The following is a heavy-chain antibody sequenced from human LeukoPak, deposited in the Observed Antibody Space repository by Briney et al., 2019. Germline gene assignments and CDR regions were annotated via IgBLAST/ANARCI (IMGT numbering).Heavy chain of an antibody. CDR3: VKLGATSSFVKLGAASAFEYYYGVDF. Sequence: PGASLRLSWSASVLIFSSYSMHWVRKAPWKGLEYVLGISFNGGNTYFADAVKGRFTISGDNSKNALWLQMTSLRPEDTAVYYCVKLGATSSFVKLGAASAFEYYYGVDFWGQGTTVTVSS. CDR1: VLIFSSYS. D-gene: IGHD3-16*01. V-gene: IGHV3-64D*06. CDR2: ISFNGGNT. J-gene: IGHJ6*02.